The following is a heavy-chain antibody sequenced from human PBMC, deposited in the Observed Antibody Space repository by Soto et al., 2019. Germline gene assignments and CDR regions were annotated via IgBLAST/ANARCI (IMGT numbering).Heavy chain of an antibody. CDR1: GFIFSSYG. Sequence: GGSLRLSCAASGFIFSSYGMHRVRQVPGKGLEWVAVISYDGSNKYYADSVKGRFTISRDNSKNTLYLQMNSLRVEDTAVYYCAKALTVVVQGFDYWGQGTLVTVS. J-gene: IGHJ4*02. CDR2: ISYDGSNK. CDR3: AKALTVVVQGFDY. D-gene: IGHD2-15*01. V-gene: IGHV3-30*18.